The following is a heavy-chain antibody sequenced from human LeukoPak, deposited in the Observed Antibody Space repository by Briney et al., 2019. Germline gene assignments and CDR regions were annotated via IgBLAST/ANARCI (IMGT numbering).Heavy chain of an antibody. Sequence: GGSLRLSCAASGFAFSTYGMHWVRQAPGKGLEWVAFIRHVGSNEYYADSVRGRFTISRDNSQNTLHLQMNSLRVEDTAVYYCARGNNTFEMATLALDHWGQGALVTVSS. CDR1: GFAFSTYG. J-gene: IGHJ4*02. CDR2: IRHVGSNE. CDR3: ARGNNTFEMATLALDH. V-gene: IGHV3-30*02. D-gene: IGHD5-24*01.